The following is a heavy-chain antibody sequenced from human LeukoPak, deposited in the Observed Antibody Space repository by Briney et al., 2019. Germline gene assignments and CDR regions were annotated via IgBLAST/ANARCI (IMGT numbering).Heavy chain of an antibody. CDR3: ARDYFTRYCSGGSCYFDAFDI. D-gene: IGHD2-15*01. Sequence: SETLSLTCTVSGGAIRSHYWNWIRQPAGKGLEWIGRIYSSGYTNDNPFLKSRITMSVDMSKNQFSLRLNSVTAADTAVYYCARDYFTRYCSGGSCYFDAFDIWGQGTMVTVSS. V-gene: IGHV4-4*07. J-gene: IGHJ3*02. CDR1: GGAIRSHY. CDR2: IYSSGYT.